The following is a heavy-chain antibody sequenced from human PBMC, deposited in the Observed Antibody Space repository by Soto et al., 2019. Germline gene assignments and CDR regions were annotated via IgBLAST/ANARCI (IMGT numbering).Heavy chain of an antibody. J-gene: IGHJ4*02. V-gene: IGHV1-69*05. CDR1: GGTFSSHA. CDR2: IIPIFGTA. Sequence: SVKVSCKASGGTFSSHAISWVRQAPGQGLEWMGGIIPIFGTANYAQKLQGRVTMTTDTSTSTAYMELRSLRSDDTAVYYCSLSFIVGATTIDYWGQGTLVTVSS. CDR3: SLSFIVGATTIDY. D-gene: IGHD1-26*01.